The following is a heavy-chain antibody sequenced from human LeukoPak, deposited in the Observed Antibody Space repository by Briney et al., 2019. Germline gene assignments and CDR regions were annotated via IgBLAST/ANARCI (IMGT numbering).Heavy chain of an antibody. CDR3: ARGTVVTRPIDY. Sequence: GGSLRLSCSVSGLAFSNYDMSWVRQAPGKGLEWVSSISSSSSYIYYADSVKGRFTISRDNAKNSLYLQMNSLRAEDTAVYYCARGTVVTRPIDYWGQGTLVTVSS. CDR2: ISSSSSYI. J-gene: IGHJ4*02. V-gene: IGHV3-21*01. D-gene: IGHD4-23*01. CDR1: GLAFSNYD.